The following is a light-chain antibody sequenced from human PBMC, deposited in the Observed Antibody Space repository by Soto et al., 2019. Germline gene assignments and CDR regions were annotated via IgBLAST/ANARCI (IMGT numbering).Light chain of an antibody. CDR2: AAS. CDR1: QGISDS. V-gene: IGKV1-17*03. J-gene: IGKJ1*01. CDR3: LHHNFDQWT. Sequence: IQMTQSPAAMSASVGDSVTITCRASQGISDSLAWFQQNQGKAPKRLIYAASRLQSGVPSRFSGSGSGTDFTLTINTLEPEDFATYYCLHHNFDQWTFCQGTKVEIK.